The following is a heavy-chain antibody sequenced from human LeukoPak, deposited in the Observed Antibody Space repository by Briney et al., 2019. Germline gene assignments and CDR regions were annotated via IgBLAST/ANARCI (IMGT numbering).Heavy chain of an antibody. J-gene: IGHJ4*02. CDR3: ARGDREFGY. Sequence: PSETLSLTCAVYGGSFSGYYWSWIRQPPGKGLEWIGEINHSGSTNYNPSLKSRVTISVDTSKNQFSLKLSSVTAADTAVYYCARGDREFGYWGQGTPVTVSS. CDR1: GGSFSGYY. CDR2: INHSGST. V-gene: IGHV4-34*01.